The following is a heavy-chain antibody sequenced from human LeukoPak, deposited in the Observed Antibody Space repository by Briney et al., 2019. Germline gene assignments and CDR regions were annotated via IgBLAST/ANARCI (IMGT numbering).Heavy chain of an antibody. J-gene: IGHJ3*01. V-gene: IGHV3-53*01. CDR1: GFTFSSYA. Sequence: GGSLRLSCAASGFTFSSYAMSWVRQAPGKGLEWVSVIYSGGSTYYADSVKGRFTISRDNSKNTLHLQMNSLRAEDTAVYYCARDSYSGIYRLGAFDVWGQGTMVTVSS. CDR3: ARDSYSGIYRLGAFDV. D-gene: IGHD1-26*01. CDR2: IYSGGST.